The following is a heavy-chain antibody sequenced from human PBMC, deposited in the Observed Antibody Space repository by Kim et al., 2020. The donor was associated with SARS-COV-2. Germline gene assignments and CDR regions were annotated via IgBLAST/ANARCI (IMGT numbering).Heavy chain of an antibody. V-gene: IGHV4-38-2*02. CDR2: IYHSGST. CDR1: GYSISSGYY. CDR3: ARSYYDFWSGWSPQSNWFDP. D-gene: IGHD3-3*01. J-gene: IGHJ5*02. Sequence: SETLSLTCTVSGYSISSGYYWGWIRQPPGKGLEWIGSIYHSGSTYYNPSLKSRVTISVDTSKNQFSLKLSSVTAADTAVYYCARSYYDFWSGWSPQSNWFDPWGQRNLVTVSS.